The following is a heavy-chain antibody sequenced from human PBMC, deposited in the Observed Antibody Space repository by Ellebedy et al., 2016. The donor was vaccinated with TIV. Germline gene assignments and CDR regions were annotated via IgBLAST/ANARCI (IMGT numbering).Heavy chain of an antibody. CDR3: ARSPYDSWFR. CDR1: GFTFSSYS. J-gene: IGHJ4*02. D-gene: IGHD3-10*01. V-gene: IGHV3-48*02. CDR2: ISSSSSTI. Sequence: GESLKISCAASGFTFSSYSMNWVRQAPGKGLEWVSHISSSSSTIYYADSVKGRFTISRDNSKNTVYLQMNNLRDEDTAVYYCARSPYDSWFRWGQGTLVTVSS.